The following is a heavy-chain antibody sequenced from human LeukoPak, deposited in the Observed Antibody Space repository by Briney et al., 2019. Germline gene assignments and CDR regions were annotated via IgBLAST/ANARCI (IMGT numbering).Heavy chain of an antibody. J-gene: IGHJ4*02. CDR2: IYYSGST. CDR1: GGSFSGYY. CDR3: ASLRTGDFDY. V-gene: IGHV4-34*01. D-gene: IGHD3-10*01. Sequence: PSETLSLTCAVYGGSFSGYYWGWIRQPPGKGLEWIGNIYYSGSTYYNPSFKSRLTISVDTSKNQFSLKLSSVTAADTAVYYCASLRTGDFDYWGQGALVTVSS.